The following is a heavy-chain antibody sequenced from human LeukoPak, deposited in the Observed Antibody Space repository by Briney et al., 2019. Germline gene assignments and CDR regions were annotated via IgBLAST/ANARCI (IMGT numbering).Heavy chain of an antibody. Sequence: GGSLRLSCAASGFTFSSYSMNWVRQATGKGLEWVGRIKSKTDGGTTDYAAPVKGRFTISRDDSKNTLYLQMNSLKTEDTAVYYCTTDFWSGYAYYYYMDVWGKGTTVTVSS. D-gene: IGHD3-3*01. CDR2: IKSKTDGGTT. CDR3: TTDFWSGYAYYYYMDV. V-gene: IGHV3-15*01. J-gene: IGHJ6*03. CDR1: GFTFSSYS.